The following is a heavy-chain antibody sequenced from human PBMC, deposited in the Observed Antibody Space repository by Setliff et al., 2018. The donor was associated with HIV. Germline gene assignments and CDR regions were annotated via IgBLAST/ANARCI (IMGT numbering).Heavy chain of an antibody. CDR1: GYTLTELS. Sequence: GASVKVSCKISGYTLTELSIHWVRQAPGQGLEWMGWINPNSGGTNYAQKFQGRVTMTRDTSISTAYMELSRLRSDDTAVYYCARDHGMWDYGGNSLLRDYFHNWGQGTPVTVSS. V-gene: IGHV1-2*02. CDR2: INPNSGGT. CDR3: ARDHGMWDYGGNSLLRDYFHN. J-gene: IGHJ1*01. D-gene: IGHD4-17*01.